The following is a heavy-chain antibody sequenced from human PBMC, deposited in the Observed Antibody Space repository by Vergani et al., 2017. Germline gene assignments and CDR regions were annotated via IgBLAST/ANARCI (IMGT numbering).Heavy chain of an antibody. D-gene: IGHD3-9*01. CDR3: ARGYDILTGYYPPDYFDY. CDR2: IYYSGST. V-gene: IGHV4-31*03. J-gene: IGHJ4*02. Sequence: QVQLQESGPGLVKPSQTLSLTCTVSGGSISSGGYYWSWIRQHPGKGLEWIGYIYYSGSTYYNPSLKSRVTISVDTSKNQFSLKLSSVTAADTAVYYCARGYDILTGYYPPDYFDYWGQGTLVTVSS. CDR1: GGSISSGGYY.